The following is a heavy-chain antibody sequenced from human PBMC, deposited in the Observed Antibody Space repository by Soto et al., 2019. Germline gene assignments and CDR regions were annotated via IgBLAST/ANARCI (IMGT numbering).Heavy chain of an antibody. Sequence: QVQLVQSGAEVKKPGASVKVSCKASGYTFTSYGISWVRQAPGQGLEWMGWISAYNGNTNYAQKLQGRVTITTDTATRTAYMELRSLRSDDTAVYYCARDQEWLVVGYYYYGMDVWGQGTTVTVSS. D-gene: IGHD6-19*01. V-gene: IGHV1-18*01. CDR2: ISAYNGNT. CDR1: GYTFTSYG. CDR3: ARDQEWLVVGYYYYGMDV. J-gene: IGHJ6*02.